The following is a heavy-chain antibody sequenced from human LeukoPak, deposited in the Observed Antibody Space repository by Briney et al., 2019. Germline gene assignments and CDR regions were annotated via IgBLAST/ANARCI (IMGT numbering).Heavy chain of an antibody. CDR1: GYTFTSYD. CDR3: ARAKEKWEEFDY. D-gene: IGHD1-26*01. CDR2: MNPNSGNT. Sequence: ASVKVSCKAPGYTFTSYDINWARQATGQGLEWMGWMNPNSGNTGYAQKFQGRVTMTRNTSISTAYMELSSLRSEDTAVYYCARAKEKWEEFDYWGQGTLVTVSS. V-gene: IGHV1-8*01. J-gene: IGHJ4*02.